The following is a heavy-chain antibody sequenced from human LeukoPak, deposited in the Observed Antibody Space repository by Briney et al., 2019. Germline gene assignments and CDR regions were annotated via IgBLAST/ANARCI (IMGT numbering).Heavy chain of an antibody. J-gene: IGHJ4*02. Sequence: SQTLSLTCTVSGGSISSGDYYWSWIRQPPGKGLEWIGHIYYSGSTYYNPSLKSRVTISVDTSKNQFSLKLSSVTAADTAVYYCARDCSSTSCYTDYWGQGTLVTVSS. D-gene: IGHD2-2*02. V-gene: IGHV4-30-4*08. CDR3: ARDCSSTSCYTDY. CDR2: IYYSGST. CDR1: GGSISSGDYY.